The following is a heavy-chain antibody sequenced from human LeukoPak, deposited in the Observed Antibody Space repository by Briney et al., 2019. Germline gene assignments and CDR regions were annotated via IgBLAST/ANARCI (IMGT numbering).Heavy chain of an antibody. CDR2: INHSGGT. CDR3: ARGGSRYCTSTSCRERDKTKWFDP. J-gene: IGHJ5*02. Sequence: SETLSLTCAVYRGSFSRNYWRWIRQPPGKGLEWIGEINHSGGTNYNPSLKSRVTISVDTSKNQFSLKLTSVTAADTAVYYCARGGSRYCTSTSCRERDKTKWFDPWGQGTLVTGSS. CDR1: RGSFSRNY. D-gene: IGHD2-2*01. V-gene: IGHV4-34*01.